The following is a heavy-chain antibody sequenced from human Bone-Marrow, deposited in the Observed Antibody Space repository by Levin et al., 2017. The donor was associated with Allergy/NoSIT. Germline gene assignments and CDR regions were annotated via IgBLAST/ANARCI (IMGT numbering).Heavy chain of an antibody. V-gene: IGHV4-59*10. CDR2: IYSSGRT. CDR1: GDSITNYY. J-gene: IGHJ2*01. CDR3: ARYDYGGNSGLWYFDL. Sequence: PSETLSLICTVSGDSITNYYWSWIRQPAGKGLEWIGRIYSSGRTACSPSLKSRVTMSIDTSKNRLSLKVTSVTAADTAVYYCARYDYGGNSGLWYFDLWGRGTLVTVSS. D-gene: IGHD4-23*01.